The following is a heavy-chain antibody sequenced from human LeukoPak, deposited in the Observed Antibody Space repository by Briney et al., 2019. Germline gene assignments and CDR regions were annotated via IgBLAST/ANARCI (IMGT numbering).Heavy chain of an antibody. V-gene: IGHV4-30-4*01. CDR1: GGSISSGDYY. CDR2: IYYSGST. J-gene: IGHJ4*02. CDR3: ATLQYQYYFDY. D-gene: IGHD2-2*01. Sequence: SETLSLTCTVSGGSISSGDYYWSWIRQPPGKGLEWIGYIYYSGSTYYNPSLKSRVTISVDTSKNQFSPKLSSVTAADTAVYYCATLQYQYYFDYWGQGTLVTVSS.